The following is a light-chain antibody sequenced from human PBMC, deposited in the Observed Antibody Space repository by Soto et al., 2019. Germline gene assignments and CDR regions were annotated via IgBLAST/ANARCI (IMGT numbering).Light chain of an antibody. J-gene: IGKJ4*01. CDR3: QQYDNLLPLT. Sequence: DIQMTHSPSSLSASVGDRFTITCQASQDISNYLNWYQQKPGKAPKLLIYDASNLETGVPSRFSGSGSGTDFTFTISSLQPEDIATYYCQQYDNLLPLTFGGGTKVDIK. V-gene: IGKV1-33*01. CDR1: QDISNY. CDR2: DAS.